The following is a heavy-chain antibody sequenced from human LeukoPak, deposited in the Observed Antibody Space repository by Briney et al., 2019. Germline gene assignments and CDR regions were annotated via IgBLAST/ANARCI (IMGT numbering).Heavy chain of an antibody. D-gene: IGHD1-7*01. CDR2: MNGEGTTI. Sequence: GGSLRLSCATSGLTFRTTWMHWVRQAPGKGLMWVSRMNGEGTTIDYADSVKGRFTVSRDYAKNTLFLRMNNLRTEDTALYFCATARNFRFEYWGQGSLVIVSA. J-gene: IGHJ4*02. CDR3: ATARNFRFEY. V-gene: IGHV3-74*01. CDR1: GLTFRTTW.